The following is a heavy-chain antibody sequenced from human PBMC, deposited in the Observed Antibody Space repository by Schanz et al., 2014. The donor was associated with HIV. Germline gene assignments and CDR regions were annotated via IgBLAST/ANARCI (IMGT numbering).Heavy chain of an antibody. J-gene: IGHJ4*02. CDR3: ARGGIWEWDQPDFDY. CDR1: GFTFSNYA. Sequence: VQLVESGGGLVQPGRSLRLSCAVSGFTFSNYAMHWVRQAPGKGLEWVAVISYDGSNKFYADSVKGRFTISRDDSKNTLYLQMNSLRADDTAVFYCARGGIWEWDQPDFDYWGQGTLVTVSS. V-gene: IGHV3-30-3*01. CDR2: ISYDGSNK. D-gene: IGHD2-15*01.